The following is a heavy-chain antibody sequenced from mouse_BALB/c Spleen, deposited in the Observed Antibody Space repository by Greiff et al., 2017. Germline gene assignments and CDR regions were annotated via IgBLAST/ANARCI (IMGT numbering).Heavy chain of an antibody. J-gene: IGHJ3*01. CDR1: GFTFTDYY. V-gene: IGHV7-3*02. CDR3: ARDIGYYRSWFAY. CDR2: IRNKANGYTT. Sequence: EVKLVESGGGLVQPGGSLRLSCATSGFTFTDYYMSWVRQPPGKALEWLGFIRNKANGYTTEYSASVKGRFTISRDNSQSILYLQMNTLRAEDSATYYCARDIGYYRSWFAYWGQGTLVTVSA. D-gene: IGHD2-14*01.